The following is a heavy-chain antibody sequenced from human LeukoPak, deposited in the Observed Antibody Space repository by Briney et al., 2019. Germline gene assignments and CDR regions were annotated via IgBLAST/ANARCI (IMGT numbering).Heavy chain of an antibody. V-gene: IGHV3-30*04. CDR1: GFTFSSYA. J-gene: IGHJ6*02. CDR3: ARDAVVVPAAMGAPYYYYYGMDV. CDR2: ISYDGSNK. Sequence: GGSLRLSCAASGFTFSSYAMHWVRQAPGKGLEWVAVISYDGSNKYYADSVKGRFTISRDNSKNTLYLQMNSLRAEDTAVYYCARDAVVVPAAMGAPYYYYYGMDVWGQGTTVTVSS. D-gene: IGHD2-2*01.